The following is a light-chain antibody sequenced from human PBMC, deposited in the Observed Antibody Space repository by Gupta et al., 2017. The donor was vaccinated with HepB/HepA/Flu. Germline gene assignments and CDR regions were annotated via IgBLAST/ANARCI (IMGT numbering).Light chain of an antibody. CDR1: QSISTC. Sequence: DIQMTQSPFYLSPFVGDSVTITCRASQSISTCLNWYQQKAGRAPKLLIYTASSLESGVPSRFSGSGSGTDFTLTISSLQPEDFATYYCQQSYITPLTFGGGTKVKI. V-gene: IGKV1-39*01. CDR3: QQSYITPLT. CDR2: TAS. J-gene: IGKJ4*01.